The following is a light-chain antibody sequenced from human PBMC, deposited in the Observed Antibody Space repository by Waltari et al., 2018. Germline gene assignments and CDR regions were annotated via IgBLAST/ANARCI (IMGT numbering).Light chain of an antibody. Sequence: QSALTQPASVSGSPGQSITIHCTGTRNDGGGYNYASWYQQHPGKAPKLMIYDVSNRPSGVSNRFSGSKSGNTASLTISGLQAEDEGNYYCSSYTSSTLVVFGGGTNLTVL. CDR2: DVS. CDR3: SSYTSSTLVV. J-gene: IGLJ2*01. CDR1: RNDGGGYNY. V-gene: IGLV2-14*03.